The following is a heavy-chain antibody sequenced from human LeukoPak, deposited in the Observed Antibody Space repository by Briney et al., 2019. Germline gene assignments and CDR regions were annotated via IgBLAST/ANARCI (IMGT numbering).Heavy chain of an antibody. Sequence: VASVKVSCKASGYTFTGYYMHWVRQAPGQGLEWMGWINPHSGGTNCALQFQGRVTMTRDTSISTVYMEVGRLRSDDTAVYYCAREKSYYDSSGYYFAWGQGTLVTVSS. CDR1: GYTFTGYY. CDR3: AREKSYYDSSGYYFA. J-gene: IGHJ5*02. D-gene: IGHD3-22*01. V-gene: IGHV1-2*02. CDR2: INPHSGGT.